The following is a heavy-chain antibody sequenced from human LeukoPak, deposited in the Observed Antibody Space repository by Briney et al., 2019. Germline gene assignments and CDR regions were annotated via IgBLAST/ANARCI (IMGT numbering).Heavy chain of an antibody. V-gene: IGHV3-30*18. CDR3: AKELWPGIAAALNRFDP. D-gene: IGHD6-13*01. CDR1: GFTFSNYG. J-gene: IGHJ5*02. Sequence: GGSLRLSCAASGFTFSNYGMHWVRQAPGKGLEWVAVISYDGSNKYYADSVKGRFTISRDNSKNTLYLQMNSLRAEDTAVYYCAKELWPGIAAALNRFDPWAREPWSPSPQ. CDR2: ISYDGSNK.